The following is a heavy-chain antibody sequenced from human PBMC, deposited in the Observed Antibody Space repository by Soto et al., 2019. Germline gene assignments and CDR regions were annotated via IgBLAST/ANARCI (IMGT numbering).Heavy chain of an antibody. CDR2: IHHSGST. CDR3: ARCDPVLALSASHFDH. Sequence: SETLSLTCTVSGASINTGVFFWGWIRQHPGKGLEWIGDIHHSGSTLYNPSLKSRVAISADTSKNQFSLKLSSVTAADTAVYYCARCDPVLALSASHFDHWGQGTLVTVSS. D-gene: IGHD2-8*02. V-gene: IGHV4-39*01. J-gene: IGHJ4*02. CDR1: GASINTGVFF.